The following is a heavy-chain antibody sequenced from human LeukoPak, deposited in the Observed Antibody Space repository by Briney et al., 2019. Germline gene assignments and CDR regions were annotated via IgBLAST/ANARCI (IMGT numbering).Heavy chain of an antibody. V-gene: IGHV3-30-3*01. J-gene: IGHJ4*02. CDR1: GFTFSSYA. Sequence: GGSLRLSCAASGFTFSSYAMHWVRQAPGKGLEWVAVISYDGSNKYYADSVKGRFTISRDNSKNTLYLQMNSLRAEDTAVYYCARDPYYYDSSGYFDYWGQGTLVTVSS. CDR3: ARDPYYYDSSGYFDY. CDR2: ISYDGSNK. D-gene: IGHD3-22*01.